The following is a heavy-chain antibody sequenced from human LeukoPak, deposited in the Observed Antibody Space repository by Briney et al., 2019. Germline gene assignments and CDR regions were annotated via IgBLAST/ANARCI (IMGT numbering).Heavy chain of an antibody. D-gene: IGHD2-2*01. CDR2: MNPNSGNT. J-gene: IGHJ6*02. Sequence: GASVKVSCKASGYTFTSYDINWVRQATGQGLEWMGWMNPNSGNTGYAQKFQGRVTMTRNTSISTAYMELNSLRAEDTAVYYCARDDHCSSTSCYYYYYYGMDVWGQGTTVTVPS. CDR1: GYTFTSYD. V-gene: IGHV1-8*01. CDR3: ARDDHCSSTSCYYYYYYGMDV.